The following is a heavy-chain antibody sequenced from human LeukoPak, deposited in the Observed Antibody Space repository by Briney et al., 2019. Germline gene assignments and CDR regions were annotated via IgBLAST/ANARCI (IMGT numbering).Heavy chain of an antibody. CDR1: GGSFSGYY. Sequence: PSETLSLTCAVYGGSFSGYYWSWIRQPPGKGLEWIGEINHSGSTNYNPSLKSRVTISVDTSKNQFSLKLSSVTAADTAVYYCVRKVLGFIDYWGQGTLVTVSS. V-gene: IGHV4-34*01. D-gene: IGHD2-8*02. CDR3: VRKVLGFIDY. CDR2: INHSGST. J-gene: IGHJ4*02.